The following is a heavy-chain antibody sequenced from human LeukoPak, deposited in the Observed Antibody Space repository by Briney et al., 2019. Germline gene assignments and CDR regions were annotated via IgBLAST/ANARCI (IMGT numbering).Heavy chain of an antibody. Sequence: PSETLSLTCTVSGGSISSSSYYWAWIRQPPGKGLEWIGSIYHSGSTYYNPSLKSRVTISVDTSKNQFSLKLSSVTAADTAVYYCARRIRYFDWFFDYWGQGTLVTVSS. CDR2: IYHSGST. D-gene: IGHD3-9*01. J-gene: IGHJ4*02. V-gene: IGHV4-39*07. CDR3: ARRIRYFDWFFDY. CDR1: GGSISSSSYY.